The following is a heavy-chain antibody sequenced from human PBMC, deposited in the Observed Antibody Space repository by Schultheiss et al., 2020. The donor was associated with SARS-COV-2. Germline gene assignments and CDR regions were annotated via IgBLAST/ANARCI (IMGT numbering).Heavy chain of an antibody. CDR2: IYYTGST. CDR1: GGSISSSKYY. Sequence: SETLSLTCTVSGGSISSSKYYWGWIRQPPGKGLGWIGTIYYTGSTNYNPSLMSRVNISVDTSKNQFSLKLTSVTAADTAVYYCARVSLPGNTLAFDIWGQGTMVTVSS. J-gene: IGHJ3*02. D-gene: IGHD3-16*01. CDR3: ARVSLPGNTLAFDI. V-gene: IGHV4-39*07.